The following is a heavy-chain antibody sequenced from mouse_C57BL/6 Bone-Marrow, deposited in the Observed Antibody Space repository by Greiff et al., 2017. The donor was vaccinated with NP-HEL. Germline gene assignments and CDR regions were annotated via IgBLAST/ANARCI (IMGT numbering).Heavy chain of an antibody. J-gene: IGHJ4*01. Sequence: EVNVVESGGGLVKPGGSLKLSCAASGFTFSDYGMHWVRQAPEKGLEWVAYISSGSSTIYYADTVKGRFTISRDNAKNTLFLQMTSLRSEDTAMYYCASLITTNAMDYWGQGTSVTVSS. CDR3: ASLITTNAMDY. V-gene: IGHV5-17*01. CDR1: GFTFSDYG. CDR2: ISSGSSTI. D-gene: IGHD1-1*01.